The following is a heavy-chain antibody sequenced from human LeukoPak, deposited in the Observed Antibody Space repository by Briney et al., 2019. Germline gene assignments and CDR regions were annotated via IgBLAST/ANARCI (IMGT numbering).Heavy chain of an antibody. Sequence: SGTLSLICGVSGGSISTTNWWTWVRPPPGKGLEWIGEVHLDGRTNYNPSLESRLTMSVDLSENHISLKLTSVTAADTAVYYCAREGGFYRPLDYSGQGTLVTVSS. V-gene: IGHV4-4*02. D-gene: IGHD3-3*01. CDR2: VHLDGRT. J-gene: IGHJ4*02. CDR3: AREGGFYRPLDY. CDR1: GGSISTTNW.